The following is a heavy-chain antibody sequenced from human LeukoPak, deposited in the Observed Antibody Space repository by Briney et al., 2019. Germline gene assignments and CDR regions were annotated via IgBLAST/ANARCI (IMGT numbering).Heavy chain of an antibody. V-gene: IGHV4-61*10. Sequence: SETLSLTCTVSGGSMNSGSYYWIWIRQPAGKGLEWIGRLHVSGSTNYNPSLKSRVTISVDTSKNQFSLKLSSVTAADTAVYYCARVDIVVVPAAKIVTPGWFDPWGQGTLVTVSS. D-gene: IGHD2-2*01. CDR2: LHVSGST. CDR1: GGSMNSGSYY. CDR3: ARVDIVVVPAAKIVTPGWFDP. J-gene: IGHJ5*02.